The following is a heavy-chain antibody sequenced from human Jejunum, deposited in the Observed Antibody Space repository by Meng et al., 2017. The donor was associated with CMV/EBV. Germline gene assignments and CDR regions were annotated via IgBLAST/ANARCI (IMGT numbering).Heavy chain of an antibody. J-gene: IGHJ6*02. CDR3: AKRIDGGPDHYYFGVDV. CDR2: VRYDGSNK. CDR1: FSSYD. V-gene: IGHV3-30*02. D-gene: IGHD4-23*01. Sequence: FSSYDMHWVGQAPGKGLEWVAFVRYDGSNKYYADSVKSRFTISRDNSKNTLYLQMSSLRLEDTAAYDCAKRIDGGPDHYYFGVDVWGQGTTVTVSS.